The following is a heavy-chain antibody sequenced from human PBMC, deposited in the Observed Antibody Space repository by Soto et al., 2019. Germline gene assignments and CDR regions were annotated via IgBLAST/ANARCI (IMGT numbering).Heavy chain of an antibody. CDR3: ANSIAVAGNLREFLRLPFDY. CDR2: IIPIFGTA. V-gene: IGHV1-69*13. Sequence: SVKVSCKASGGTFSSYAISWVRQAPGQGLEWMGGIIPIFGTANYAQKFQGRVTITADESTSTASMELSSLRSEDTAVYYCANSIAVAGNLREFLRLPFDYWGQGTLVTVSS. D-gene: IGHD6-19*01. J-gene: IGHJ4*02. CDR1: GGTFSSYA.